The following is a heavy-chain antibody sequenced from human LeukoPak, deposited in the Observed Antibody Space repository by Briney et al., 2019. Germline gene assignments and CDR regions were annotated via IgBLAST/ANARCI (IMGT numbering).Heavy chain of an antibody. J-gene: IGHJ6*03. D-gene: IGHD6-6*01. Sequence: ASVKVSCKASGYTFTGYYMHWVRQAPGQGLEWMGWINPNSGGTNYAQKFRGRVTMTRDTSISTAYMELSRLRSDDTAVYYCASSIAARLGYYYYYMDVWGKGTTVTVSS. CDR3: ASSIAARLGYYYYYMDV. CDR1: GYTFTGYY. V-gene: IGHV1-2*02. CDR2: INPNSGGT.